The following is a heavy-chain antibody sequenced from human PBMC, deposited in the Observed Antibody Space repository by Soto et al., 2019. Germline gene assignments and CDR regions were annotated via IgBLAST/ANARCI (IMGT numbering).Heavy chain of an antibody. CDR3: ARHYGSGTYPLDY. CDR2: IYYSGST. CDR1: GGSISSYY. D-gene: IGHD3-10*01. J-gene: IGHJ4*02. Sequence: PSETLSLTCTVSGGSISSYYWSWIRQPPGKGLEWIGYIYYSGSTNYNPSLKSRLIVSVDTSKNQFSLKLSSVTAADTAVYYCARHYGSGTYPLDYWGQGTLVTVSS. V-gene: IGHV4-59*08.